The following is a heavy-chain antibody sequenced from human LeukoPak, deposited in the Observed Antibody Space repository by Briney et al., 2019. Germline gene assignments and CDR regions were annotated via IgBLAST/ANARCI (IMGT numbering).Heavy chain of an antibody. V-gene: IGHV3-53*01. CDR2: IYSGGST. J-gene: IGHJ4*02. CDR3: ARGPQQPDHFFDY. Sequence: GGSLRLSCAASGFTVSSNYMSWVRQAPGKGLEWVSVIYSGGSTYYADSVKGRFTISRDNSKNTLYLQMNSLRAEDTAVYYCARGPQQPDHFFDYWGQGTLVTVSS. CDR1: GFTVSSNY. D-gene: IGHD6-13*01.